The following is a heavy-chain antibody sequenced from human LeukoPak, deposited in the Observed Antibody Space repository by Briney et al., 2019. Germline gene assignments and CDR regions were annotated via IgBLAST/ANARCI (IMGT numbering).Heavy chain of an antibody. J-gene: IGHJ4*02. CDR2: IKHGGSEK. CDR3: ASPIRGVDY. CDR1: GFTFSNYW. D-gene: IGHD3-10*01. V-gene: IGHV3-7*01. Sequence: LTGGSLRLSCAASGFTFSNYWMSWVRQAPGKGLEWVANIKHGGSEKYYVDSVKGRFTISRDNAKNSLYLQMNSLRAEDTAVYYCASPIRGVDYWGQGTPVTVSS.